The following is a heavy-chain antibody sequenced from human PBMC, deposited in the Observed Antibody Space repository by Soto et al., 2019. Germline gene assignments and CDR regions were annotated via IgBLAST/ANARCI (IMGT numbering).Heavy chain of an antibody. CDR1: GGSISSGGYS. CDR3: ARSQGMILYPRHYCYGMDV. D-gene: IGHD2-8*01. J-gene: IGHJ6*02. V-gene: IGHV4-30-2*01. CDR2: IYHSGST. Sequence: SETLSLTCAVSGGSISSGGYSWSWIRQPPGKGLEWIGYIYHSGSTYYNPSLKSRVTISVDRSKNQFSLKLSSVTAADTAVYYCARSQGMILYPRHYCYGMDVWGQGTTVTVSS.